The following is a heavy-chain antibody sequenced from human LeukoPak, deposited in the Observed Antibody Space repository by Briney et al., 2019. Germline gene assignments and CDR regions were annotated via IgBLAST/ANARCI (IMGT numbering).Heavy chain of an antibody. D-gene: IGHD2-2*01. J-gene: IGHJ4*02. V-gene: IGHV3-23*01. CDR1: GFTFSHYA. Sequence: GGSLRLSCAASGFTFSHYAMSWVRQAPGKGLEWVSAISGSGGSTYYADSVKGRFTISRDNSKNTLYLQMNSLRAEDTAVYYCAKGQYCSSTSCYAAPFDYWGQGTLVTVSS. CDR2: ISGSGGST. CDR3: AKGQYCSSTSCYAAPFDY.